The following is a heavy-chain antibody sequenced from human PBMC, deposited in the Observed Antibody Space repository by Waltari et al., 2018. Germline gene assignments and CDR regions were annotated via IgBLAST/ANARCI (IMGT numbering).Heavy chain of an antibody. V-gene: IGHV3-11*01. J-gene: IGHJ4*02. CDR2: ISSSGSTI. Sequence: QVQLVESGGGLVKPGGSLRLACAASGSTFSAHHLSWIRQAPGKGLEWVSYISSSGSTIYYADSVKGRFTISRDNAKNSRYLQMNSLRGEDTAVYYCARGIEEIGRTFDYWGQGTLVTVSS. CDR1: GSTFSAHH. CDR3: ARGIEEIGRTFDY.